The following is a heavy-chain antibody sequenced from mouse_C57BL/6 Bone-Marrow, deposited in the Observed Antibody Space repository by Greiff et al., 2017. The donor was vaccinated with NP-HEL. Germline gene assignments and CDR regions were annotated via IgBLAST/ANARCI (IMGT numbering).Heavy chain of an antibody. J-gene: IGHJ3*01. Sequence: LQQSGPVLVKPGASVKMSCKASGYTFTDYYMNWVKQSHGKSLEWIGVINPYNGGTSYNQKFKGKATLTVDKSSSTAYMELNSLTSEDSAVYYCARGGFPLFAYWGRGTLVSVSA. V-gene: IGHV1-19*01. CDR3: ARGGFPLFAY. CDR1: GYTFTDYY. D-gene: IGHD3-1*01. CDR2: INPYNGGT.